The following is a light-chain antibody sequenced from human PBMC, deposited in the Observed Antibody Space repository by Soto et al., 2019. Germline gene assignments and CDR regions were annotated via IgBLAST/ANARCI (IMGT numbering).Light chain of an antibody. J-gene: IGKJ4*01. CDR1: QNVATN. CDR2: GSS. V-gene: IGKV3D-15*01. CDR3: QQYYLWGLS. Sequence: VMTQSLGNLSVSPGEGVTLFCRASQNVATNLAWYQVRPGQAPRLLIYGSSTRATGIPATFSGSGSGTHFSLTISSLQSEDCAIYYCQQYYLWGLSFGGGTKVEI.